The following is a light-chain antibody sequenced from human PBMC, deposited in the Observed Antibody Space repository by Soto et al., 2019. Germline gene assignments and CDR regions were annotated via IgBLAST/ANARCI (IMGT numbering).Light chain of an antibody. J-gene: IGKJ1*01. CDR2: WAS. CDR1: QHVLYSSNNKNY. CDR3: QKYNSAPWT. Sequence: DIVMTQSPDSLAVSLGERATINCKSSQHVLYSSNNKNYLAWYQHKPGQPPKLLIYWASTRESGVPDRFSGSGSGTDFTLTISSLQAEDVAVYYCQKYNSAPWTFGQGTKVEIK. V-gene: IGKV4-1*01.